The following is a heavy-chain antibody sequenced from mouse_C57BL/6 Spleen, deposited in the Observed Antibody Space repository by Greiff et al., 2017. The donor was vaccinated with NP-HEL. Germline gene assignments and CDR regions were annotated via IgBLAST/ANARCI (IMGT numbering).Heavy chain of an antibody. CDR1: GYTFTSYW. V-gene: IGHV1-69*01. D-gene: IGHD2-1*01. Sequence: QVQLKQPGAELVMPGASVKLSCKASGYTFTSYWMHWVKQRPGQGLEWIGEIDPSDSYTNYNQKFKGKSTLTVDKSSSTAYMQLSSLTSEDSAVYYCARRDGNYWYFDVWGTGTTVTVSS. CDR2: IDPSDSYT. J-gene: IGHJ1*03. CDR3: ARRDGNYWYFDV.